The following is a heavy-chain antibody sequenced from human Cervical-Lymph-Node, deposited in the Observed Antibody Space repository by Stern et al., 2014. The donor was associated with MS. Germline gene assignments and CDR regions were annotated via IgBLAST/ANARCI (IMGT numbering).Heavy chain of an antibody. CDR3: ARSPPYYEFWNDYYYFDY. CDR2: IDWDDDK. J-gene: IGHJ4*02. Sequence: ESGPALVKPTQTLTLTCTFSGFSLSTSGMRVSWIRQPPGKALEWLARIDWDDDKFYSTSLKTRLTISKDTSKNQLVLTMTNMDPVDTATYYCARSPPYYEFWNDYYYFDYWGQGTLGAVSS. CDR1: GFSLSTSGMR. D-gene: IGHD3-3*01. V-gene: IGHV2-70*04.